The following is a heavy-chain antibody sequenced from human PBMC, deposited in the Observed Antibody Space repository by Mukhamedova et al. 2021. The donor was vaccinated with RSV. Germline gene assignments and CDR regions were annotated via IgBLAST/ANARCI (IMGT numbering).Heavy chain of an antibody. V-gene: IGHV3-23*01. CDR3: AKDAWYTNGWLDY. D-gene: IGHD2-8*01. J-gene: IGHJ4*02. Sequence: ISGSGTKTYYADSVKGRFTISRDNSNNTVFLQMNNLRAEDTAVYYCAKDAWYTNGWLDYWGQGALVTVSS. CDR2: ISGSGTKT.